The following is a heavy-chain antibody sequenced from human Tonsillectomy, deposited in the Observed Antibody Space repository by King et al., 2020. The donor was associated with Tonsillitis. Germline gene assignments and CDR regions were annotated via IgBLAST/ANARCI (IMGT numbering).Heavy chain of an antibody. D-gene: IGHD3-16*01. CDR2: IKSKTDGGTK. V-gene: IGHV3-15*01. J-gene: IGHJ6*04. CDR3: TTVPIWGVVEDV. Sequence: EVQLVESGGGLVKPGGSLRLSCAASGFTFNNAWMSWVRQAPGKGLEWVGRIKSKTDGGTKDYAAPVKGRFTISRDDSKNTLYLQMNSLKTEDTAVYYCTTVPIWGVVEDVWGKGTTVTVSS. CDR1: GFTFNNAW.